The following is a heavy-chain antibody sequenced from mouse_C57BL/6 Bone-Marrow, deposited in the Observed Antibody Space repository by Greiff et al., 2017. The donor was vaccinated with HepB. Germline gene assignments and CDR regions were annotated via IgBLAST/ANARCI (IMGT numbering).Heavy chain of an antibody. CDR2: IDPEDGET. CDR3: ARKSVVAQYYAMDY. V-gene: IGHV14-2*01. D-gene: IGHD1-1*01. Sequence: EVQLQQSGAELVKPGASVKLSCTASGFNIKDYYMHWVKPRTEQGLEWIGRIDPEDGETKYAPKFQGKATITADTSSNTAYLQLILLTSEDTAVYYCARKSVVAQYYAMDYWGQGTSVPVSS. J-gene: IGHJ4*01. CDR1: GFNIKDYY.